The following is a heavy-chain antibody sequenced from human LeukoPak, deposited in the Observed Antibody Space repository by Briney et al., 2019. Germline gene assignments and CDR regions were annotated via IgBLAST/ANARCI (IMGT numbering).Heavy chain of an antibody. CDR2: IFYSGST. V-gene: IGHV4-39*01. J-gene: IGHJ4*02. D-gene: IGHD6-19*01. CDR3: VSPYRSGWYSFDH. CDR1: GGSFSSTSNY. Sequence: SETLSLTCTVSGGSFSSTSNYWGWLRQPPGKGLAWIGYIFYSGSTYYNPSLKSRVTIAVDTSENQLSLKLSSVTAADTAVYYWVSPYRSGWYSFDHWGQGILVTVSS.